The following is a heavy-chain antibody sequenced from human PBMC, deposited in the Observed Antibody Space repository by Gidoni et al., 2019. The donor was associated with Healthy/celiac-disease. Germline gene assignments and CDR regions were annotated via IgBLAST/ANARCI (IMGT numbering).Heavy chain of an antibody. CDR3: AKARVEMATILLDY. V-gene: IGHV3-9*01. Sequence: EVQLVESGGGSVQPGRSLRLSCAAAGFTFDDYAMHWVRQAPGKGLEWVSGISWNSGSIGYADSVKGRFTISRDNAKNSLYLQMNSLRAEDTALYYCAKARVEMATILLDYWGQGTLVTVSS. CDR2: ISWNSGSI. D-gene: IGHD5-12*01. J-gene: IGHJ4*02. CDR1: GFTFDDYA.